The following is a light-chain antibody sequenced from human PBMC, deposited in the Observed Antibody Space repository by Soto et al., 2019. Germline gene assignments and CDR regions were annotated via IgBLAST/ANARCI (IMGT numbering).Light chain of an antibody. CDR2: AAS. CDR1: QGISSY. V-gene: IGKV1-8*01. J-gene: IGKJ3*01. CDR3: QQYYSYPFT. Sequence: AIRMTQSPSSFSASTGDRVTITCRASQGISSYLAWYQQKPGKAPKLLIYAASTLQSVVPSRFSGSGSGTDFTLTIRCLQSEDFATYYCQQYYSYPFTFGPGTKVDIK.